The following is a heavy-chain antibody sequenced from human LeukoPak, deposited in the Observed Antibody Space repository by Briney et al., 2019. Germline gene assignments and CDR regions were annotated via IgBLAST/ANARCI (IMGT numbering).Heavy chain of an antibody. CDR3: ARERESGRSDAFDL. V-gene: IGHV1-2*02. Sequence: GATVKVSCKTSGYIFTGYYIHWVRQAPGPGREGMGWINPNTGGTNYAQDFQGRVTMTRDTYVTTAYMELRSLRSDDTAVYFCARERESGRSDAFDLWGQGTMVTVSS. D-gene: IGHD3-10*01. J-gene: IGHJ3*01. CDR1: GYIFTGYY. CDR2: INPNTGGT.